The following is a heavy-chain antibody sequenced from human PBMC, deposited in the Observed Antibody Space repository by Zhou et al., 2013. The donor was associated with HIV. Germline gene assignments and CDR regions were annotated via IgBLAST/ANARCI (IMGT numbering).Heavy chain of an antibody. Sequence: QVQLVQSGAEVKKPGSSVKVSCKASGGTFSSYAISWVRQAPGQGLEWMGGIIPIFGTANYAQKFQGRVTITTDESTSTAYMELSSLRSEDTAVYYCALASPQGTGIAAAGPKYYYYYMDVWGKGTTVTVSS. CDR1: GGTFSSYA. CDR3: ALASPQGTGIAAAGPKYYYYYMDV. CDR2: IIPIFGTA. D-gene: IGHD6-13*01. V-gene: IGHV1-69*05. J-gene: IGHJ6*03.